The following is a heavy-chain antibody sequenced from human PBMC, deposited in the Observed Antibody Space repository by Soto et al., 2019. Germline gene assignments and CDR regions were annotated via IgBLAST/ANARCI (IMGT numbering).Heavy chain of an antibody. CDR1: GGSISSGGYY. D-gene: IGHD3-3*01. J-gene: IGHJ5*02. CDR2: IYYSGST. V-gene: IGHV4-31*03. Sequence: QVQLQESGPGLVKPSQTLSLTCTVSGGSISSGGYYWSWIRQHPGKGLEWIGYIYYSGSTYYHPSLKRRVTRSVDTSKNQFSLKLSSVTAADTAVYYCARDRITIFGVGNWFDPWGQGTLVTVSS. CDR3: ARDRITIFGVGNWFDP.